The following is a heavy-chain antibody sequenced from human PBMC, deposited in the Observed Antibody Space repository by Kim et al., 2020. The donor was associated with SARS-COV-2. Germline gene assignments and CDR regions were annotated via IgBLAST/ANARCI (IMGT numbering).Heavy chain of an antibody. CDR1: GDSVSSNSAA. Sequence: SQTLSLTCAISGDSVSSNSAAWNWIRQSPSRGLEWLGRTYYRSKWYNDYAVSVKSRITINPDTSKNQFSLQLNSVTPEDTAVYYCARGAAVAGTKGVYYYYYGMDVWGQGTTVTVSS. CDR3: ARGAAVAGTKGVYYYYYGMDV. V-gene: IGHV6-1*01. CDR2: TYYRSKWYN. D-gene: IGHD6-19*01. J-gene: IGHJ6*02.